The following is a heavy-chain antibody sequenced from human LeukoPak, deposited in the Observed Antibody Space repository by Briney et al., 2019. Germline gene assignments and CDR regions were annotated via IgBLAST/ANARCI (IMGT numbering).Heavy chain of an antibody. J-gene: IGHJ3*02. CDR3: AREIVVGLNAFDI. CDR2: INPNSGGT. Sequence: GASVKVSCKASGYTFTAYYIYWVRQAPGQGLEWMGWINPNSGGTNYAQKFQGRVTMTRDTSISTAYMELSRLISGDTALYYCAREIVVGLNAFDIWGQGTMVTVSS. V-gene: IGHV1-2*02. D-gene: IGHD3-22*01. CDR1: GYTFTAYY.